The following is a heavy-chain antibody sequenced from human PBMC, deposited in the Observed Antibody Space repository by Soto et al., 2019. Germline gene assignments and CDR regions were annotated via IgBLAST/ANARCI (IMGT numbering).Heavy chain of an antibody. CDR1: GYTCSSSG. CDR3: ARCGNWIYASDY. D-gene: IGHD1-7*01. Sequence: ASRKIACKDSGYTCSSSGSTWVRQAPGQGLEWMGWISANSGNTNYAQKLQGRVTMTTDTSTSTAYMELRGLRPDDTAVYYCARCGNWIYASDYWGQGTLVTVSS. J-gene: IGHJ4*02. CDR2: ISANSGNT. V-gene: IGHV1-18*01.